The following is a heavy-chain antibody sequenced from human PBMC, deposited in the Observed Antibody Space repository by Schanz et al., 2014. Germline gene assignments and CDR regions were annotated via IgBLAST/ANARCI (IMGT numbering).Heavy chain of an antibody. Sequence: QVQLVQSGAEVKKPGASVKVSCKVSGSIFSKLLMHWVRQGPAKGLEWMGGFDPKKGEAIYAQKFQGRVTMTRDTSTSAVCMELSSLRSEDTAVYYCARDGEAAADCDYWGQGTLVTVSS. CDR1: GSIFSKLL. V-gene: IGHV1-24*01. CDR2: FDPKKGEA. D-gene: IGHD6-13*01. J-gene: IGHJ4*02. CDR3: ARDGEAAADCDY.